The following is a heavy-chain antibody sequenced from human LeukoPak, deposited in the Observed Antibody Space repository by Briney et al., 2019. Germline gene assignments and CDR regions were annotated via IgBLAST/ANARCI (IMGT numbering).Heavy chain of an antibody. V-gene: IGHV4-38-2*02. CDR2: IYHSGST. J-gene: IGHJ3*02. CDR1: GYSISSGYY. CDR3: ARARRSWGTFDI. D-gene: IGHD7-27*01. Sequence: ASETLSLTRTVSGYSISSGYYWGWIRQPPGKGLEWIGTIYHSGSTYYNPSLKSRITISVDTSKKQFSLKLSSVTAADTAVYYCARARRSWGTFDIWGQGSMVTVSS.